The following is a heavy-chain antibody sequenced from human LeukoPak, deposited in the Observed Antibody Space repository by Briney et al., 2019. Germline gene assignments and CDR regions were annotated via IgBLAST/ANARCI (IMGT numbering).Heavy chain of an antibody. CDR1: GFTFSDYY. CDR2: ISGSGGST. CDR3: AKGYSSGWSGFSAFDY. J-gene: IGHJ4*02. V-gene: IGHV3-23*01. Sequence: GSLRLSCAASGFTFSDYYMSWVRQAPWKGLEWVSAISGSGGSTFYADSVKGRFTISRDNSKNTLYLQMNSLRAEDTAVYYCAKGYSSGWSGFSAFDYWGQGTLVTVSS. D-gene: IGHD6-19*01.